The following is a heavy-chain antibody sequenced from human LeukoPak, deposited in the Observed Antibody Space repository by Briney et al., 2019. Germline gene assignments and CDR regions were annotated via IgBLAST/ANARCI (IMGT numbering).Heavy chain of an antibody. CDR2: INGYGSST. D-gene: IGHD5-18*01. CDR3: ARDAPGNTALDY. CDR1: GFTFVSYW. Sequence: GGSLRLSCAASGFTFVSYWMHWVRQASGKGLVWVSRINGYGSSTDFADSVKGRFTISRDNAKNTLYLQMNSLRAEDTAVYYCARDAPGNTALDYWGQGTLVTVSS. J-gene: IGHJ4*02. V-gene: IGHV3-74*01.